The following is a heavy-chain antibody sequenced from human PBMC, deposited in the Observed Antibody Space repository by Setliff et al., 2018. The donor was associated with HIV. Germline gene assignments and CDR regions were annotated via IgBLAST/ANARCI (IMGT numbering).Heavy chain of an antibody. CDR2: IGYSGST. CDR3: ARWGANSGRPDWRALDI. J-gene: IGHJ3*02. D-gene: IGHD1-26*01. CDR1: GGSINYYY. V-gene: IGHV4-59*01. Sequence: SETLSLTCTVSGGSINYYYWNWIRQSPGKGLEWIGFIGYSGSTSYNPSLNSRVTISVDTSKNQFSLKLSSVSTADTAVYYCARWGANSGRPDWRALDIWGQGTMVTVSS.